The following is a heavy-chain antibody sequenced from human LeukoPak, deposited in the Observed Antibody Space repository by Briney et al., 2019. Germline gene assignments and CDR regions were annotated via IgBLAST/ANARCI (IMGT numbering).Heavy chain of an antibody. CDR3: ARFRPSGSRNNWFDP. V-gene: IGHV4-59*08. J-gene: IGHJ5*02. CDR1: GGSISSYY. Sequence: PSETLSLTCTVSGGSISSYYWSWIRQPPGKGLEWIGYIYYSGSTNYNPSLKSRVTISVDTSKNQFSLKLSSVTAADTAVYYCARFRPSGSRNNWFDPWGQGTLVTVSS. CDR2: IYYSGST. D-gene: IGHD1-26*01.